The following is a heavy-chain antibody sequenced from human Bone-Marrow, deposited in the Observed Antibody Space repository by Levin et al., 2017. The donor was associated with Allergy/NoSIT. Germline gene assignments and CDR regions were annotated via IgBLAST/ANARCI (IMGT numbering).Heavy chain of an antibody. CDR3: ARVRYCSSTSCRGGGVWFDP. V-gene: IGHV4-59*01. CDR1: GGSISSYY. J-gene: IGHJ5*02. Sequence: SETLSLTCTVSGGSISSYYWSWIRQPPGKGLEWIGYIYYSGSTNYNPSLKSRVTISLDTSKNQFSLKLSSVTAADTAVYYCARVRYCSSTSCRGGGVWFDPGGQGTLVTVSS. D-gene: IGHD2-2*01. CDR2: IYYSGST.